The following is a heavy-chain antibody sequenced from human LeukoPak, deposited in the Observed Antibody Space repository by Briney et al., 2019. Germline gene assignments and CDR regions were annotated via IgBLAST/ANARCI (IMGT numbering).Heavy chain of an antibody. CDR2: IIPIFGIA. CDR1: GGTFSSYA. D-gene: IGHD5-18*01. Sequence: SVKVSCKASGGTFSSYAISWVRQAPGQGLEWMGRIIPIFGIANYAQKFQGRVTITADKSTSTAYMELSSLRSEDTAVYYCARDGGTAMPRPIYGTDVWGQGTTVTVSS. J-gene: IGHJ6*02. CDR3: ARDGGTAMPRPIYGTDV. V-gene: IGHV1-69*04.